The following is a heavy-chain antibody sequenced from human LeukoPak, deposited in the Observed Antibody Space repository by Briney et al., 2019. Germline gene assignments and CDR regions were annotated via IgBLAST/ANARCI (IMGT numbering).Heavy chain of an antibody. CDR2: MSGRGYPI. D-gene: IGHD3-3*02. CDR1: GFTFSDYY. V-gene: IGHV3-11*01. Sequence: GGSLRLSCAAAGFTFSDYYMAWVRQAPGKGLEWISYMSGRGYPIYYADSVRGRFTISRDNAKSSLYLQMTSLRAEDTAVYFCARVGFALAVPSDYWGQGSPVIVSS. J-gene: IGHJ4*02. CDR3: ARVGFALAVPSDY.